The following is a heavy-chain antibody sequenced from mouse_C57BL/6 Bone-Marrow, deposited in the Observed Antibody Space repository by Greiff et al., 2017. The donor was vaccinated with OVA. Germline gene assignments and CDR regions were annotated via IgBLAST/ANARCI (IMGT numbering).Heavy chain of an antibody. CDR2: ISDGGSYT. Sequence: EVKVVESGGGLVKPGGSLKLSCAASGFTFSSYAMSWVRQTPEKGLEWVATISDGGSYTYYPDNVKGRFTISRDNAKNNLYLQMSHLKSEDTAMYYGASELGAWFAYWGQGTLVTVSA. CDR1: GFTFSSYA. D-gene: IGHD4-1*01. CDR3: ASELGAWFAY. V-gene: IGHV5-4*03. J-gene: IGHJ3*01.